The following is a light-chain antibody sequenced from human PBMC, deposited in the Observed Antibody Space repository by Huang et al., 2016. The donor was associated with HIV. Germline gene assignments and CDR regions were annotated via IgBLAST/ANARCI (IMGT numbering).Light chain of an antibody. CDR2: LGS. V-gene: IGKV2-28*01. CDR1: QSLLHSYGYNF. J-gene: IGKJ3*01. Sequence: DIVMPQAPLSLPVPPGEPASISCRSSQSLLHSYGYNFLQWYVQKPGQSPQLLISLGSDRASGVPDRVTGSGTDTDFTLEISSVEPEDVGVYYCMQSLQTPFTFGPGTKVDI. CDR3: MQSLQTPFT.